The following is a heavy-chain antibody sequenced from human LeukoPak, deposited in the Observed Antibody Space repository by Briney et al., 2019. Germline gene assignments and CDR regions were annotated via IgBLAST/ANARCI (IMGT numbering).Heavy chain of an antibody. CDR1: GFTFSSYE. D-gene: IGHD4-17*01. J-gene: IGHJ4*02. CDR2: ISSSGSTI. V-gene: IGHV3-48*03. CDR3: APMTTVTTGFDY. Sequence: GGSLRLSCADSGFTFSSYEMNWVRQAPGKGLEWVSYISSSGSTIYYADSVKGRFTISRDNAKNSLYLQMNSLRAEDTAVYYCAPMTTVTTGFDYWGQGTLVTVSS.